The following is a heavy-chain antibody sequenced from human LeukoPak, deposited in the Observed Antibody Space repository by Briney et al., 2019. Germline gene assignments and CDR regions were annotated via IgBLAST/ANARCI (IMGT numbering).Heavy chain of an antibody. Sequence: GGSLRLSCAASGFTFSSYSMNWVRQAPGKGLEWVSSISSSSSYIYYADPVKGRFTISRDNAKNSLYLQMNSLRAEDTAVYYCARDLAYSSSWYGHYYYYGMDVWGQGTTVTVSS. CDR2: ISSSSSYI. CDR1: GFTFSSYS. J-gene: IGHJ6*02. D-gene: IGHD6-13*01. V-gene: IGHV3-21*01. CDR3: ARDLAYSSSWYGHYYYYGMDV.